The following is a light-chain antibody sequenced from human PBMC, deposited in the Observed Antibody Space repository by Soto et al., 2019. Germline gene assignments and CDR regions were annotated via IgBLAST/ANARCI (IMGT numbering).Light chain of an antibody. V-gene: IGLV2-11*01. CDR1: SSDVGSYNS. CDR3: SSYAGNYTLD. CDR2: DVN. Sequence: QSALTQPRSVSGSPGQSVTISCTGTSSDVGSYNSVSWYQQHPGKAPKLLIYDVNKRPSGVSYRFSGSMSGNTASLTISGLQADDEADYHCSSYAGNYTLDFGGGTKVTVL. J-gene: IGLJ2*01.